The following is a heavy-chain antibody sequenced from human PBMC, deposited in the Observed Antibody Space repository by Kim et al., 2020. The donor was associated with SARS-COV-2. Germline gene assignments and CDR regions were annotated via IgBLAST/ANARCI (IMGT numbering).Heavy chain of an antibody. Sequence: SVKVSCKASGGTFSSYAISWVRQAPGQGLEWMGRIIPILGIANYAQKFQGRVTITADKSTSTAYMELSSLRSEDTAVYYCARFFGVVKNDAFDIWGQGTMVTVSS. CDR2: IIPILGIA. CDR1: GGTFSSYA. V-gene: IGHV1-69*04. CDR3: ARFFGVVKNDAFDI. J-gene: IGHJ3*02. D-gene: IGHD3-3*01.